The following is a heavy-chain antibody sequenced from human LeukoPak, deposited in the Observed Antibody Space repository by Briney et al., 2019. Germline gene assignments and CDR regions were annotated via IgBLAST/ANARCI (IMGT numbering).Heavy chain of an antibody. CDR3: ARDSSSSEGQTEFDY. J-gene: IGHJ4*02. CDR1: GFTFSDYY. Sequence: GGSLRLSCAASGFTFSDYYMSWIRQAPGKGLEWVSYISSGGNTIYYADSVKGRFTISRDNAKNSLYLQMNSLRAEDTAVYYCARDSSSSEGQTEFDYWGQGTLVTVSS. CDR2: ISSGGNTI. V-gene: IGHV3-11*04. D-gene: IGHD6-6*01.